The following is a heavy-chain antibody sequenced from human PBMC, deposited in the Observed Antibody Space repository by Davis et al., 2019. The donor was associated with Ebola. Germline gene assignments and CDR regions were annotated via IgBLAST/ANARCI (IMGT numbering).Heavy chain of an antibody. D-gene: IGHD3-10*01. CDR2: ISAYNGNT. J-gene: IGHJ3*02. Sequence: ASVKVSCKASGYTFTSYGISWVRQAPGQGLEWMGWISAYNGNTNYAQKLQGRVTMTTDTSTSTAYMELRSLRSDDTAVYYCARSGSGSGSYYNEDDAFDIWGQGTMVTVSS. CDR1: GYTFTSYG. CDR3: ARSGSGSGSYYNEDDAFDI. V-gene: IGHV1-18*01.